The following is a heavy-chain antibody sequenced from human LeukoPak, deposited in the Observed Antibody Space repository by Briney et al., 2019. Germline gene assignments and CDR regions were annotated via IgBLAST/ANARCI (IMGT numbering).Heavy chain of an antibody. CDR1: GYTFTSHY. D-gene: IGHD2-2*01. CDR3: AREGPYCSGTSCYGGFDY. CDR2: INPNGGNT. V-gene: IGHV1-46*01. J-gene: IGHJ4*02. Sequence: GASVKVSCKAPGYTFTSHYMHWVRQAPGQGLEGMGIINPNGGNTGYAQKFQGRVTMTRDTSTSTVYMELSSLRSEDTAVYYCAREGPYCSGTSCYGGFDYWGQGTLVTVSS.